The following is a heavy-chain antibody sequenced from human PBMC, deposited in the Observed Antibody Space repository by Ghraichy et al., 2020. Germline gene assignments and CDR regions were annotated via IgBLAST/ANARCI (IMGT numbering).Heavy chain of an antibody. CDR3: TTEEWETGLDY. Sequence: GGSLRLTCAASGFTFSNAWMSWVRQAPGKGLEWVGRIKSKTDGGTTDYAAPVKGRFTISRDNSKNTLYLQMNSLKTEDTAVYYCTTEEWETGLDYWGQGTLVTVSS. D-gene: IGHD1-26*01. CDR1: GFTFSNAW. V-gene: IGHV3-15*01. J-gene: IGHJ4*02. CDR2: IKSKTDGGTT.